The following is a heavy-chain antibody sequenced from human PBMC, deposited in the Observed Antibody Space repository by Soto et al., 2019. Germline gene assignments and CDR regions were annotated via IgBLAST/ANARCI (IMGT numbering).Heavy chain of an antibody. J-gene: IGHJ5*01. CDR1: GFTFSSYT. CDR2: ISGSGGSP. Sequence: EVQVLESGGGLVQPGGSLRLSCAASGFTFSSYTMAWVRQAPGKGLEWVSSISGSGGSPYYADSVQGRFTISRDNYKNTVSLQMNSLSAEDTATYYCTKARCSGDTCYDPDSWGHGTLVIVSS. V-gene: IGHV3-23*01. D-gene: IGHD2-15*01. CDR3: TKARCSGDTCYDPDS.